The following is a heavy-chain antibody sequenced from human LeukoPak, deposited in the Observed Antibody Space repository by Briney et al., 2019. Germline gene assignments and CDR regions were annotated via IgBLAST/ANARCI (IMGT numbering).Heavy chain of an antibody. D-gene: IGHD2-15*01. Sequence: SETLSLTCSVSGASISGYYWTWIRQPAGRGLEWIGRIYTTGSTKYNPSLKSRVIMSVDASKNQFSLKLSSVTAADTAVYYCARDTFGSGYCSGGSCYSGSPFDYWGQGTLVTVSS. V-gene: IGHV4-4*07. CDR3: ARDTFGSGYCSGGSCYSGSPFDY. CDR1: GASISGYY. J-gene: IGHJ4*02. CDR2: IYTTGST.